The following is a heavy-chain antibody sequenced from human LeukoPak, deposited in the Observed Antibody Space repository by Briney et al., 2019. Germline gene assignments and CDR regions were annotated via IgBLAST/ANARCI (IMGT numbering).Heavy chain of an antibody. Sequence: SSETLSLTCTVSGGSISSSSYYWGWIRQPPGKGLEWVGSIYYSGNTYYNPSLKSRVTISVDTSKNQFSLKLSSVTAADTAVYYCARVRMVRGVSFYMDVWGKGTTVTISS. D-gene: IGHD3-10*01. CDR1: GGSISSSSYY. V-gene: IGHV4-39*07. J-gene: IGHJ6*03. CDR3: ARVRMVRGVSFYMDV. CDR2: IYYSGNT.